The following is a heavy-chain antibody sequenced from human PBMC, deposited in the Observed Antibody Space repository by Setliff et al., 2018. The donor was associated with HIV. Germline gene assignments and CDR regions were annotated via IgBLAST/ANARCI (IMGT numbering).Heavy chain of an antibody. V-gene: IGHV4-4*02. J-gene: IGHJ6*03. CDR3: ARDRSHPPYYMDV. CDR1: GGSISSSNW. Sequence: SETLSLTCAVSGGSISSSNWWSWVRQPPGKGLEWIGEIYYSGSTNYNPSLKSRVTISVDTSKNQFSLKLTSVTAADTAVYYCARDRSHPPYYMDVWGKGTTVTVSS. CDR2: IYYSGST.